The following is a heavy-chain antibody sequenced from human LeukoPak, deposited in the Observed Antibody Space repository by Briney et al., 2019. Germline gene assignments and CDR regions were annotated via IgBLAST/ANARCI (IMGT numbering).Heavy chain of an antibody. D-gene: IGHD1-26*01. J-gene: IGHJ4*02. CDR3: ARDGGIVGATPFDY. Sequence: GGSPRLSCAASGFMFNNYWMNWVRQAPGKGLEWVAMIKQGGSEKFYVDSVKGRFTISRDNAKNSLYLQMNSLRAEDTAVYYCARDGGIVGATPFDYWGQGTLVTVSS. CDR1: GFMFNNYW. V-gene: IGHV3-7*01. CDR2: IKQGGSEK.